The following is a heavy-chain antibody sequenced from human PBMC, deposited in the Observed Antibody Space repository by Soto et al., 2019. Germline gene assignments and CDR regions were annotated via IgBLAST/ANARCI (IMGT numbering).Heavy chain of an antibody. D-gene: IGHD6-19*01. Sequence: GGSLRLSCAASGFTLSSYAMSWVRQAPGKGLEWVSAISGSGGSTYYADSVKGRFTISRDNSKNTLYLQMNSLRAEDTAVYYCAKEIAVAGTGYYYGMDVWGQGTTVTVSS. CDR2: ISGSGGST. CDR1: GFTLSSYA. V-gene: IGHV3-23*01. CDR3: AKEIAVAGTGYYYGMDV. J-gene: IGHJ6*02.